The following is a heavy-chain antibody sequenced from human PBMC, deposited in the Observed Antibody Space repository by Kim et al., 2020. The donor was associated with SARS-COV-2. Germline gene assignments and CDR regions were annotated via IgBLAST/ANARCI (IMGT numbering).Heavy chain of an antibody. J-gene: IGHJ3*02. D-gene: IGHD3-10*01. CDR1: GFTFSYSW. Sequence: GGSLRLSCAASGFTFSYSWMSWVRQAPGKGPEWVAIIKEDGSQKYYVDSVKGRFTISRDNAKNSLYLQMNSLRAEDTAVYYCARDRGFGACDIWGQGTMVTVSS. CDR3: ARDRGFGACDI. CDR2: IKEDGSQK. V-gene: IGHV3-7*01.